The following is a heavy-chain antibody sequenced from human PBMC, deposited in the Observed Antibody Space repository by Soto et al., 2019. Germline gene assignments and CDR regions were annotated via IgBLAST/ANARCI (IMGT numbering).Heavy chain of an antibody. CDR1: RYTFTSYG. CDR3: ARDIEELYYDFWSGSPGGGMDV. CDR2: ISAYNGNT. D-gene: IGHD3-3*01. Sequence: ASVKLCSKASRYTFTSYGLSWVRQAPGQGLERMGWISAYNGNTNYAQKLQGRVTMTTDTSTSTAYMELRSLRSDDTAVYYCARDIEELYYDFWSGSPGGGMDVWGQGTTVTVSS. J-gene: IGHJ6*02. V-gene: IGHV1-18*01.